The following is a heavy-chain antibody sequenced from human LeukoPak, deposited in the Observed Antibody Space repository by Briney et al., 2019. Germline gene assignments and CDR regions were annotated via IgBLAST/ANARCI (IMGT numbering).Heavy chain of an antibody. CDR2: INPNSGGT. CDR3: ARGRVILDY. V-gene: IGHV1-2*02. D-gene: IGHD2/OR15-2a*01. Sequence: ASVKVSCKASGYTFTDYYLHWVRQAPGQELEWVAYINPNSGGTNYAQKFRGRVTMTSDTSINTAYMELSRLRSDDTAVYYCARGRVILDYWGQGSLVTVSS. CDR1: GYTFTDYY. J-gene: IGHJ4*02.